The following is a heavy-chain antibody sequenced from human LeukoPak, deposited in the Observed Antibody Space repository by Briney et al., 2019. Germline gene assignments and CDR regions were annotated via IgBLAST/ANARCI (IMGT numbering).Heavy chain of an antibody. CDR2: ISSSSSYI. CDR3: ARDRDGDYFEPLFDC. D-gene: IGHD4-17*01. CDR1: GFTFSSYS. J-gene: IGHJ4*02. V-gene: IGHV3-21*01. Sequence: PGGSLRLSCAASGFTFSSYSMNWVRQAPGKGLEWVSSISSSSSYIYYADSVKGRFTISRDNAKNSLYLQMNSLRAEDTAVYYCARDRDGDYFEPLFDCWGQGTLVTVSS.